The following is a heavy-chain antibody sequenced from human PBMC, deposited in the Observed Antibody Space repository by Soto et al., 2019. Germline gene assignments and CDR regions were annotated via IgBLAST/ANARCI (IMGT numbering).Heavy chain of an antibody. Sequence: GGSLRLSCAASGFTFSSYGMHWVRQAPGKGLEWVAVIWYDGSNKYYADSVKGRFTISRDNSKNTLYLQMNSLRAEDTAVYYCAKGSLRVLRFLEWLSDFDYWGQGTLVTVSS. D-gene: IGHD3-3*01. CDR1: GFTFSSYG. CDR3: AKGSLRVLRFLEWLSDFDY. J-gene: IGHJ4*02. CDR2: IWYDGSNK. V-gene: IGHV3-33*06.